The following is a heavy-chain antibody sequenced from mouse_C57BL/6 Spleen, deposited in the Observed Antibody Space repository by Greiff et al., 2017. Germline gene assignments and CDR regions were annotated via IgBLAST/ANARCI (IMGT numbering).Heavy chain of an antibody. Sequence: VQLQQSGPGLVQPSQSLSITCTVSGFSLTSYGVHWVRQSPGKGLEWLGVIWRGGSTDYNAAFMSRLSITKDNSKSQVFFKMNSLQADDTAIYYCAKNRDGSSYDYFDYWGQGTTLTVSA. CDR2: IWRGGST. CDR3: AKNRDGSSYDYFDY. V-gene: IGHV2-5*01. J-gene: IGHJ2*01. CDR1: GFSLTSYG. D-gene: IGHD1-1*01.